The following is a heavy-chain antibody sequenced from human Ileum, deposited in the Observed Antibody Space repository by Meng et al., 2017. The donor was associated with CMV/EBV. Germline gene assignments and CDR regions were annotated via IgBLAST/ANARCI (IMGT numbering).Heavy chain of an antibody. V-gene: IGHV3-21*01. Sequence: GESLKISCAAFGFTFSTYSISWVRQAPGKGLEWVSSISSSSSYIYYADSVKGRFTISRDNAKNSLFLQMNRLRADDTAVYYCARHSYYYGSRSQYFDHWGQGTRVTVSS. J-gene: IGHJ4*02. CDR2: ISSSSSYI. D-gene: IGHD3-10*01. CDR1: GFTFSTYS. CDR3: ARHSYYYGSRSQYFDH.